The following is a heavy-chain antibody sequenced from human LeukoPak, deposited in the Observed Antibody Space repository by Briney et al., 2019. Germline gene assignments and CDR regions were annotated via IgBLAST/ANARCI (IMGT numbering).Heavy chain of an antibody. J-gene: IGHJ5*02. CDR2: ISAYNGKT. D-gene: IGHD3-10*01. CDR3: ARVDNYDSGTYYMDWLDP. CDR1: GFTFTNYY. Sequence: ASVKVSCEASGFTFTNYYITWVRQAPGQGLEWMGWISAYNGKTNYAQNLQDRVTMTTDTTTSTAYMEVRSLRSDGTAVYYCARVDNYDSGTYYMDWLDPWGQGTLVTVSS. V-gene: IGHV1-18*01.